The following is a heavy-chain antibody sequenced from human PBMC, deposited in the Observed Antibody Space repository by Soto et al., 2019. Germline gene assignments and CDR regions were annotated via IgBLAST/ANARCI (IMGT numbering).Heavy chain of an antibody. CDR3: AKAAPYYDFWSGLNDAFDI. V-gene: IGHV3-30*18. J-gene: IGHJ3*02. Sequence: GGSLRLSCAAPGFTFSSYGMHWVRQAPCKGLEWVAVISYDGSNKYYADSVKGRFTISRDNSKNTLYLQMNSLRAEDTAVYYCAKAAPYYDFWSGLNDAFDIWGQGTMVTVS. CDR2: ISYDGSNK. D-gene: IGHD3-3*01. CDR1: GFTFSSYG.